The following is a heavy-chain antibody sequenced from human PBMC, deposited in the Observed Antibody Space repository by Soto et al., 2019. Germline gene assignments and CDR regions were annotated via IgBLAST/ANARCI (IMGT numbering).Heavy chain of an antibody. D-gene: IGHD3-16*01. CDR2: ISYDGSNK. CDR1: GFTFSSYG. CDR3: AKDSVPDWGPLFDY. Sequence: QVQLVESGGGVVQPGRSPRLSCAASGFTFSSYGMHWVRQAPGKGLEWVAVISYDGSNKYYADSVKGRFTISRDNSKNTLYLQMNSLRAEDTAVYYCAKDSVPDWGPLFDYWGQGTLVTVSS. V-gene: IGHV3-30*18. J-gene: IGHJ4*02.